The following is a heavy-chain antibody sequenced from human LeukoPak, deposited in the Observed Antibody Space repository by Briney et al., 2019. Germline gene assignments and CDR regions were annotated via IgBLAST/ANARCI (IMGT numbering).Heavy chain of an antibody. J-gene: IGHJ6*03. Sequence: KPSETLSLTCTVSGGSISGYYWSWIRQPPGKGLEWIGYIYDSGSTNHNPSLKSRVTISVDTSKNQFSLKLNSVTAADTAVYYCARVGKDWDYDFWSASSLGYYYMDVWGKGTTVTVSS. CDR3: ARVGKDWDYDFWSASSLGYYYMDV. CDR2: IYDSGST. D-gene: IGHD3-3*01. CDR1: GGSISGYY. V-gene: IGHV4-59*01.